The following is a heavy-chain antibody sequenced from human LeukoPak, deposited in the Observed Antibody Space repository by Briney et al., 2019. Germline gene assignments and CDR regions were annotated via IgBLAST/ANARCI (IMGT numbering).Heavy chain of an antibody. J-gene: IGHJ3*02. CDR2: ISGSGGST. CDR1: GFTFSSYA. V-gene: IGHV3-23*01. D-gene: IGHD3-22*01. CDR3: AKTREPSYYYDSSGLRNAFDI. Sequence: GGSLRLSCAASGFTFSSYAMSWVRQAPGKRLEWVSAISGSGGSTYYADSVKGRFTISRDNSKNTLYLQMNSLRAEDTAVYYCAKTREPSYYYDSSGLRNAFDIWGQGTMVTVSS.